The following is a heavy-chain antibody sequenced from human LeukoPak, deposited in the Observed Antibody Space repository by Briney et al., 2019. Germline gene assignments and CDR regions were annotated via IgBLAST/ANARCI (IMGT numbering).Heavy chain of an antibody. D-gene: IGHD3-22*01. CDR1: GFTFSSYA. Sequence: GGSLRLSCAASGFTFSSYAMSWVRQAPGKGLEWVSAISGSGGSTYYADSVKGRFTISRDNSENTLYLQMNSLRAEDTAVYYCAKESSSGYYFSNSDYWGQGTLVTVSS. V-gene: IGHV3-23*01. CDR2: ISGSGGST. CDR3: AKESSSGYYFSNSDY. J-gene: IGHJ4*02.